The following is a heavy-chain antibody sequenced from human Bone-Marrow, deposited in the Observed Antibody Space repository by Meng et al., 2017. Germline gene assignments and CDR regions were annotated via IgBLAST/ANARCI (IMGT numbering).Heavy chain of an antibody. V-gene: IGHV1-2*06. CDR2: INPKSGDT. J-gene: IGHJ4*02. D-gene: IGHD3-22*01. CDR3: ARVEDYYDSSGYYNGGDY. Sequence: VDAGQSGGEVNKPGASVKVSCKPAGYTFPDYWLHWLRRAPGQGLEWMGRINPKSGDTHYAQRFQGRVTMTGDTSISTAYMELSGLRSDDTAVYYCARVEDYYDSSGYYNGGDYWGQGTLVTVSS. CDR1: GYTFPDYW.